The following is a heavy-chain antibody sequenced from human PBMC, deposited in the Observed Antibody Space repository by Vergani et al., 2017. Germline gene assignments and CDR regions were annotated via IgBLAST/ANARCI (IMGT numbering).Heavy chain of an antibody. Sequence: EVQLVESGGGLAPPGGSLRLSCAASGFTFSNYLMSWVRQAPGKGLEWLANIKQDGSEQYYVDSVKGRFTIFRDNAEKSVYLQMNSLRADEDAAVYFCVRTAGPRVTTSPMLDHWGQGTLVIVSS. CDR3: VRTAGPRVTTSPMLDH. CDR1: GFTFSNYL. CDR2: IKQDGSEQ. V-gene: IGHV3-7*01. D-gene: IGHD4-17*01. J-gene: IGHJ5*02.